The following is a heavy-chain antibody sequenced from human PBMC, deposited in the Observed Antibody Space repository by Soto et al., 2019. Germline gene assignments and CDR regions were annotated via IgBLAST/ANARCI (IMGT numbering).Heavy chain of an antibody. Sequence: QVQLVESGGGVVQPGRSLTLSCAASEFTFSSYGIHWVRQAPGKGLEWVAVISYDGSKKQYADSVKGRFTISRDNSKNTLHLQMHSLRAEDTAVYYCAKDTYYHDTTGYYVFDYWGQGTLVTVSS. D-gene: IGHD3-22*01. CDR2: ISYDGSKK. J-gene: IGHJ4*02. CDR3: AKDTYYHDTTGYYVFDY. CDR1: EFTFSSYG. V-gene: IGHV3-30*18.